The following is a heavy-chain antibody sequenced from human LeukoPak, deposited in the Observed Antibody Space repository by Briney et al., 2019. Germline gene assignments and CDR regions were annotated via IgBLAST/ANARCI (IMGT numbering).Heavy chain of an antibody. J-gene: IGHJ4*02. D-gene: IGHD6-13*01. V-gene: IGHV1-46*01. CDR1: GYTFTSYY. CDR2: INPSGGST. Sequence: ASVTVSCKASGYTFTSYYMHWVRQAPGQGLEWMGIINPSGGSTSYAQKFQGRVTMTRDTSTSTVYMELSSLRSEDTAVCYCARAIAAAGLDYWGQGTLVTVSS. CDR3: ARAIAAAGLDY.